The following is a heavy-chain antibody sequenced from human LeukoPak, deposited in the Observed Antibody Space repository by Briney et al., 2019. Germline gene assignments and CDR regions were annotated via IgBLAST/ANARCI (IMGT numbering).Heavy chain of an antibody. V-gene: IGHV4-30-4*08. D-gene: IGHD6-13*01. Sequence: SETLSLTCAVSGGSISSGGYSWSWIRQPPGKGLEWIGYIYYSGSSYYNPSLKSRVTISVDTSKNQFSLKLSSVTAADTAVYYCARVSSSSSWYYFDYWGQGTLVTVSS. CDR2: IYYSGSS. CDR3: ARVSSSSSWYYFDY. J-gene: IGHJ4*02. CDR1: GGSISSGGYS.